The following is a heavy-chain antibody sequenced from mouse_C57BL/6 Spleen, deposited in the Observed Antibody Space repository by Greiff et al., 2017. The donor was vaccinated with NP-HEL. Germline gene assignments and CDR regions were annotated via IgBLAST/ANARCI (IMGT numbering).Heavy chain of an antibody. Sequence: LVESGASVKISCKASGYSFTDYNMNWVKQSNGKSLEWLGVINPNYGTTSYNQKFKGKATLTVDQSSSTAYMQLNSLTSEDSAVYYCARSSIYDGYYVKAMDYWGQGTSVTVSS. CDR2: INPNYGTT. D-gene: IGHD2-3*01. CDR1: GYSFTDYN. V-gene: IGHV1-39*01. CDR3: ARSSIYDGYYVKAMDY. J-gene: IGHJ4*01.